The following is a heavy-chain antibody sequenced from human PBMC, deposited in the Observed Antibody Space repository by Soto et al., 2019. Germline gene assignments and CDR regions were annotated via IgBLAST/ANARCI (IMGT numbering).Heavy chain of an antibody. CDR1: GGSITSGGYY. CDR2: IYFSGST. J-gene: IGHJ4*02. Sequence: SETLSLTCTVSGGSITSGGYYWSWIRQHPGKGLEWIGYIYFSGSTYYNSSLKSRVTISVDTSKSQFSLKLSSVTAADTAVFYCARVSGYYGDYFDYWGQGTLVTVSS. D-gene: IGHD3-22*01. CDR3: ARVSGYYGDYFDY. V-gene: IGHV4-31*03.